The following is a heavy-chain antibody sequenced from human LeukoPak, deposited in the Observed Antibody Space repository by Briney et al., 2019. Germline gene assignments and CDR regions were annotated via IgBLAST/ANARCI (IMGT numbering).Heavy chain of an antibody. V-gene: IGHV1-18*01. J-gene: IGHJ4*02. CDR1: GYTFTSYG. CDR3: ARENDSGYDSGFFDY. Sequence: ASVKVSCKASGYTFTSYGLSWVRQAPGQGLEWMGWTSAYNGNTNYAQKLQGRVTMTTDTSTNTAYMELRSLRSDDTAVYYCARENDSGYDSGFFDYWGQGTLVTVSS. D-gene: IGHD5-12*01. CDR2: TSAYNGNT.